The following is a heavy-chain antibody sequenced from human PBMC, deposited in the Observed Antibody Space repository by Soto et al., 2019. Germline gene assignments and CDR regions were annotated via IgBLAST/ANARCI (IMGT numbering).Heavy chain of an antibody. J-gene: IGHJ4*02. CDR1: GFTFSNAW. Sequence: EVQLVESGGGLVQPGGSLRLSCAASGFTFSNAWMNWVRQGPGKGLEWVGHIKSKSDGGTTDYAAPVKGRFTISRDDSKETLYLQMSSLKTEDTAVYYCITGFDTDDYWGQGTLVTVSS. CDR3: ITGFDTDDY. V-gene: IGHV3-15*07. CDR2: IKSKSDGGTT. D-gene: IGHD3-9*01.